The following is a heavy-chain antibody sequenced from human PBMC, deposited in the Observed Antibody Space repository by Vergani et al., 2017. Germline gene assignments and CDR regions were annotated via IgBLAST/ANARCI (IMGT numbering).Heavy chain of an antibody. V-gene: IGHV3-23*01. CDR3: ARSRYGDYGGWFDP. CDR1: GFTFSSYA. J-gene: IGHJ5*02. Sequence: EVQLLESGGGLVQPGGSLRLSCAASGFTFSSYAMSWVRQAPGKGLEWVSAISGSGGSTYYADSVKGRFTISRDNAKNSLYLQMNSLRAEDTAVYYCARSRYGDYGGWFDPWGQGTLVTVSS. CDR2: ISGSGGST. D-gene: IGHD4-17*01.